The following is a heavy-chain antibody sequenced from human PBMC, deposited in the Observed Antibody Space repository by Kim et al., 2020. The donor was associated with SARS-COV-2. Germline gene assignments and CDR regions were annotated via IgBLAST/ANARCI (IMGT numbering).Heavy chain of an antibody. V-gene: IGHV1-18*04. CDR3: ARGSYGDVSFDY. Sequence: ASVKVSCKASGYIFSAYGFTWVRQAPGQGLEWMGWIIARDGNTKYAQRFQGRVIMTTDTSTSTAYMELRGLRSDDSAIYYCARGSYGDVSFDYWGQGTLITVSS. J-gene: IGHJ4*02. CDR2: IIARDGNT. D-gene: IGHD4-17*01. CDR1: GYIFSAYG.